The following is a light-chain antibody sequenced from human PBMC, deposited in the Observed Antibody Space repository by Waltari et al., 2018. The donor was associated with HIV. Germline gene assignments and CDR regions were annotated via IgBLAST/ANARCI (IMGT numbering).Light chain of an antibody. J-gene: IGLJ2*01. Sequence: FMLAQPHSLSESPGKPVTISCPRSSGSIAGNYVQWYQHRPGSSPTTVIFEDKERPSGVPDRFSGSIDSSSNTASLTISGLKTEDEADYYCQSYDDNKWVFGGGTKLTVL. CDR2: EDK. CDR3: QSYDDNKWV. V-gene: IGLV6-57*01. CDR1: SGSIAGNY.